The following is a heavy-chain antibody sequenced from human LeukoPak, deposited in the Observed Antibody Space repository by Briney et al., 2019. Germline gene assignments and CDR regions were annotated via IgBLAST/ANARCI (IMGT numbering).Heavy chain of an antibody. CDR3: AREGAAYDSSGYNDY. CDR2: ISSSGSTI. D-gene: IGHD3-22*01. V-gene: IGHV3-11*01. CDR1: GFTFSDYY. Sequence: GGSLRLSCAASGFTFSDYYMSWIRQAPRKGLEWVSYISSSGSTIYYADSVKGRFTISRDNAKNSLYLQMNSLRAEDTAVYYCAREGAAYDSSGYNDYWGQGTLVTVSS. J-gene: IGHJ4*02.